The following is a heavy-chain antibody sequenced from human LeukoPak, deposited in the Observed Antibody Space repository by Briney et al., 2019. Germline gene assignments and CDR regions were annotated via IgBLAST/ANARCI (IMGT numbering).Heavy chain of an antibody. J-gene: IGHJ6*03. CDR3: ARVSGDYEAEYYYYIDV. CDR1: GYTFTSYD. V-gene: IGHV1-8*03. CDR2: MNPNSGNT. D-gene: IGHD4-17*01. Sequence: ASVKLSCKASGYTFTSYDSNWVRHATGQGLEWMGWMNPNSGNTGNAQKFQGRDTITRNTSISTDYLELSNLRSENTAVYYCARVSGDYEAEYYYYIDVWGKGTTVTVSS.